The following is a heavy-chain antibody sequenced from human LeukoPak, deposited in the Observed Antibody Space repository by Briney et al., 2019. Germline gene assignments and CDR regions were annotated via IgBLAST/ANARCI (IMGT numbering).Heavy chain of an antibody. Sequence: GESLKISCKGSGYSINNYWIGWVRHMPGKGLEWMGMIYPGDSDIRYSPSFQGQVTISADKSISTAYLQWSSLKASDTAMYYCARQEYCSGGSCYTWFDPWGQGTLVTVSS. CDR3: ARQEYCSGGSCYTWFDP. J-gene: IGHJ5*02. D-gene: IGHD2-15*01. CDR2: IYPGDSDI. V-gene: IGHV5-51*01. CDR1: GYSINNYW.